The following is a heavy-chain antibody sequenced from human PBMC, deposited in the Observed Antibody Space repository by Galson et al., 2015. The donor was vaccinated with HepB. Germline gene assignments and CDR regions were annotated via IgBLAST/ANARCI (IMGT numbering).Heavy chain of an antibody. CDR3: ARHSSQWGSWPPDPNAIDY. V-gene: IGHV5-51*01. CDR1: GYSFTSYW. J-gene: IGHJ4*02. D-gene: IGHD6-13*01. CDR2: IYPGDSDT. Sequence: QSGAEVKKPGESLKISCKGSGYSFTSYWIGWVRQMAGKGLEWMGIIYPGDSDTRYSPSFQGQVTISADKSIRTAYLQWSSLKSSDTAMYYCARHSSQWGSWPPDPNAIDYWGQGTLVTVSS.